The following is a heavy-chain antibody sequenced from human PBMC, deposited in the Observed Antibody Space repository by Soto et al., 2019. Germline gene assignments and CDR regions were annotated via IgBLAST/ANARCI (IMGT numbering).Heavy chain of an antibody. D-gene: IGHD3-3*01. V-gene: IGHV2-26*01. CDR3: ARIGNYDFWSGYPGPEYYFDY. J-gene: IGHJ4*02. CDR2: IFSNDEK. CDR1: GFSLSNARMG. Sequence: QVTLKESGPVLVNPTETLTLTCTVSGFSLSNARMGVSWIRQPPGKALEWLAHIFSNDEKSYSTSLKSRLTLFKDTSKSQVVLTMTNMDPVDTATYYCARIGNYDFWSGYPGPEYYFDYWGQGTLVTVSS.